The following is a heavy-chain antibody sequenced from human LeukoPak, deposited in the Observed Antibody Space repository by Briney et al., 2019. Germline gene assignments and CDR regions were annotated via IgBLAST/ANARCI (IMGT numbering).Heavy chain of an antibody. J-gene: IGHJ5*02. CDR2: INPNSGGT. CDR1: GYTFTGYY. CDR3: ARDKGGVVPAAIFFDP. Sequence: ASVKVSCTASGYTFTGYYMHWVRQAPGQGLEWMGWINPNSGGTNYAQKFQGRVTMTRDTSISTAYMELSRLRSDDTAVYYCARDKGGVVPAAIFFDPWGQGTLVTVSS. D-gene: IGHD2-2*01. V-gene: IGHV1-2*02.